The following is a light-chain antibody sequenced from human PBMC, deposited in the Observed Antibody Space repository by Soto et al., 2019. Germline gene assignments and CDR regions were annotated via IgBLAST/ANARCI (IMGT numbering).Light chain of an antibody. CDR1: SSNIGAGYD. CDR3: QSYDSSRIGFVV. Sequence: QSVLTQPPSVSGAPGQRVTISCTGSSSNIGAGYDVHWYQQLPGTAPKLLIYGNSNRPTGVPDRFSGSKSGTSASLAITGLQAEDEADDYYQSYDSSRIGFVVFGGGTKLTVL. J-gene: IGLJ2*01. V-gene: IGLV1-40*01. CDR2: GNS.